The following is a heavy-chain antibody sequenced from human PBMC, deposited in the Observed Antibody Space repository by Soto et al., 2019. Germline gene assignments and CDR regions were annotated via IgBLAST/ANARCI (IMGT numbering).Heavy chain of an antibody. D-gene: IGHD2-15*01. CDR2: ISSSSSYI. Sequence: LRLSCAASGFTFSSYSMNWVRQAPVKGLEWVSSISSSSSYIYYADSVKGRFTISRDNAKNSLYLQMNSLRAEDTAVYYCARDLGYCSGGSCYVPWFDPWGQGTLVTVSS. CDR1: GFTFSSYS. CDR3: ARDLGYCSGGSCYVPWFDP. J-gene: IGHJ5*02. V-gene: IGHV3-21*01.